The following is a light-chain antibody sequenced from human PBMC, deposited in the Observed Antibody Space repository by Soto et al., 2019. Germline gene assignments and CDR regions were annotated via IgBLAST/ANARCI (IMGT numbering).Light chain of an antibody. CDR2: GAS. CDR3: QQYNNWPPIT. CDR1: QSVSSN. Sequence: EIVVTQSPATLSVSPGERATLSCRASQSVSSNLAWYQQKPGQAPRLLIYGASTRATGVPARFSGSRSGTEFTLTISSLQSEDFAVYYCQQYNNWPPITCGQGTRLEIK. J-gene: IGKJ5*01. V-gene: IGKV3-15*01.